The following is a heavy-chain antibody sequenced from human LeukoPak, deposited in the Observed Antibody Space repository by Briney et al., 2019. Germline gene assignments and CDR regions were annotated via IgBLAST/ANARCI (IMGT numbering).Heavy chain of an antibody. J-gene: IGHJ4*02. CDR3: ARGPARYYESSGLDY. D-gene: IGHD3-22*01. CDR2: ISGSGSTI. CDR1: GFTFSSYE. Sequence: PGGSLSLSCAASGFTFSSYERNWVRQAPGKGLEWVSYISGSGSTIYYADSVKGRFTISRDNAKNSLYLQMNSLRAEDTAVYYCARGPARYYESSGLDYWSQGTLVTVSS. V-gene: IGHV3-48*03.